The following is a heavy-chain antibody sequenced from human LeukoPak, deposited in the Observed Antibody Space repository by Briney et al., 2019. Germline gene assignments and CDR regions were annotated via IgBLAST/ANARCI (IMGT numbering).Heavy chain of an antibody. V-gene: IGHV5-51*01. D-gene: IGHD5-18*01. J-gene: IGHJ3*02. CDR1: GYSFTTHW. Sequence: GESLKISCKASGYSFTTHWIGWVRQMPGKGLEWMGIIYPGDSDTRYSPSFQGQVTISADKSISTAYLQWSSLKASDTAMYYCGTGNQGYSYGSATDAFDIWGQGTMVTVSS. CDR3: GTGNQGYSYGSATDAFDI. CDR2: IYPGDSDT.